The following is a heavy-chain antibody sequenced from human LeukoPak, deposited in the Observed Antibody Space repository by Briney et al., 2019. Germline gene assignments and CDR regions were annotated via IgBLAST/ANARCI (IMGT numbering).Heavy chain of an antibody. CDR1: GYSISSGYY. J-gene: IGHJ6*03. Sequence: PSETLSLTCTVSGYSISSGYYWGWIRQPPGKGLEWIGSINHSGSTNYNPSLKSRVTISVDTSKNQFSLKLSSVTAADTAVYYCARHYYDILTGRYYYYYMDVWGKGTTVTISS. CDR2: INHSGST. V-gene: IGHV4-38-2*02. CDR3: ARHYYDILTGRYYYYYMDV. D-gene: IGHD3-9*01.